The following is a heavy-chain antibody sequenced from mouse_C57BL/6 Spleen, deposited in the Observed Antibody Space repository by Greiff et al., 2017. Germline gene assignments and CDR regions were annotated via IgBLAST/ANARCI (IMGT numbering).Heavy chain of an antibody. CDR2: INPSTGGT. D-gene: IGHD2-10*02. CDR3: AAVCRSYAMDD. CDR1: GYSFTGYY. Sequence: EVQLQQSGPELVKPGASVKISCKASGYSFTGYYMTWVKQSPEQSLEWIGEINPSTGGTTYNQKFKAKATLTVDKSSSTAYMQLKSLTSEDSAVYCCAAVCRSYAMDDWGQGTLVTVSS. J-gene: IGHJ4*01. V-gene: IGHV1-42*01.